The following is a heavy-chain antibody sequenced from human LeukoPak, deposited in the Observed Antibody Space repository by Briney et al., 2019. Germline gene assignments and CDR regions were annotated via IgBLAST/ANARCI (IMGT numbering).Heavy chain of an antibody. CDR2: IDTKTGNP. Sequence: ASVKVPCKASGYTFSSCAINWVRQAPGQGLEYMGWIDTKTGNPTYAQGFTGRFVFSLDTSVSTAYLQISSLEAEDTAVYYCAIHPSDSSGYFSYWGQGALVTVSS. CDR3: AIHPSDSSGYFSY. CDR1: GYTFSSCA. D-gene: IGHD3-22*01. J-gene: IGHJ4*02. V-gene: IGHV7-4-1*02.